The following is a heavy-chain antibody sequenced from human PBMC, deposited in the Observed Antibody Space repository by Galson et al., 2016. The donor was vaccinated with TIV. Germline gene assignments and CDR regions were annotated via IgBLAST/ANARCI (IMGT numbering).Heavy chain of an antibody. J-gene: IGHJ3*01. CDR2: ISWNSGSL. CDR1: GFTFEDHA. D-gene: IGHD1-1*01. CDR3: ARDRLWSGGNEPVDL. Sequence: SLRLSCAASGFTFEDHAMHWVRQIPGRGLEWVSRISWNSGSLRYAASVNGRFTISRDNATNSVYLQMNRLRVEDTALYYCARDRLWSGGNEPVDLWGQGTVVTVS. V-gene: IGHV3-9*01.